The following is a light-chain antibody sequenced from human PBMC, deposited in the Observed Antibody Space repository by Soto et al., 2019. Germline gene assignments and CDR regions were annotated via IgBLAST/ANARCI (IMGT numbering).Light chain of an antibody. V-gene: IGLV2-14*01. CDR1: SGDIGSYNR. CDR3: SSYTNINTRACV. Sequence: QSALTQPASVSGSPGQSITISCTGTSGDIGSYNRVSWYQQHPGKAPKLIIYEVTDRPSGVSNRVSGSKSDNTASLTISGLQAEDEAEYYCSSYTNINTRACVFGTGTKVTVL. CDR2: EVT. J-gene: IGLJ1*01.